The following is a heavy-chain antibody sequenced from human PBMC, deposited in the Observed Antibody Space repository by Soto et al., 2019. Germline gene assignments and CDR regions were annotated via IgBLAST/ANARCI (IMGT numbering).Heavy chain of an antibody. D-gene: IGHD3-10*02. J-gene: IGHJ5*02. CDR3: AKDQLYIRGVIHNWFDP. V-gene: IGHV3-72*01. CDR1: GFSISDHF. CDR2: TRNRANSYTT. Sequence: PGGSLRLSCAASGFSISDHFVDWVRQAPGKGLEWVGRTRNRANSYTTEYAASVKGRFTISRDDSRNSVYLQMNSLRAEDTSVYYCAKDQLYIRGVIHNWFDPWGQGTLVTVSS.